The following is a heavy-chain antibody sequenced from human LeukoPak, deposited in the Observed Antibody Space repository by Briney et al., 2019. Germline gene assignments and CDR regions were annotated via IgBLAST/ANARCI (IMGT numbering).Heavy chain of an antibody. CDR1: GFTFGSYW. CDR3: ARDTGYFIFDF. J-gene: IGHJ4*02. D-gene: IGHD3-9*01. CDR2: IKEDGNDK. Sequence: GGSLRLSCAASGFTFGSYWMTWVRQPPGKGREWVANIKEDGNDKNYVDSMKGRFTISRDNAKNSLYLQLNSLRAEDTAVYYCARDTGYFIFDFWGQGTLVTVSS. V-gene: IGHV3-7*01.